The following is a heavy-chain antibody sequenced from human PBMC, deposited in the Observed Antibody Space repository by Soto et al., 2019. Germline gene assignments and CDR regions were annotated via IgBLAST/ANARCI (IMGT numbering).Heavy chain of an antibody. D-gene: IGHD2-2*01. Sequence: GASVKVSCKASGYTFTGYYVHWVREAPGQGLEWMGWINPETGGTSYAQKFQGRVTLSRDTSINTAYLEVSRLRFDDAAVYFCARERYQVISAGMDVWGQGTTVTVSS. J-gene: IGHJ6*02. CDR3: ARERYQVISAGMDV. V-gene: IGHV1-2*02. CDR2: INPETGGT. CDR1: GYTFTGYY.